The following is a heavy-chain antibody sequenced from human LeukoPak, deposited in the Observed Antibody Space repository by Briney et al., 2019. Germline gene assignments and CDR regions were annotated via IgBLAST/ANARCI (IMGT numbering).Heavy chain of an antibody. D-gene: IGHD5-12*01. Sequence: PGGALRLSCASSGLIFSSYVMHWVRQAPGRGLAWVAAISYGGSNEYYADSVKGRFTISRDNSKNTLYLQMNSLRAEDTAVYYCASEWLRIDYWGQGTLVTVSS. CDR2: ISYGGSNE. J-gene: IGHJ4*02. CDR1: GLIFSSYV. V-gene: IGHV3-30*14. CDR3: ASEWLRIDY.